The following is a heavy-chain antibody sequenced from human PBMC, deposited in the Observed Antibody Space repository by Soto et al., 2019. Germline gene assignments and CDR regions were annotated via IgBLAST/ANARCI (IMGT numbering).Heavy chain of an antibody. Sequence: GGSLRLSCAASGFTFSSYAMSWVRQAPGKGLGWVSAISGSGGSTYYADSVKGRFTISRDNSKNTLYLQMNSLRAEDTAVYYCARRQKSPYLDIVDFDYWGQGTLVTVYS. CDR3: ARRQKSPYLDIVDFDY. CDR2: ISGSGGST. D-gene: IGHD5-12*01. CDR1: GFTFSSYA. J-gene: IGHJ4*02. V-gene: IGHV3-23*01.